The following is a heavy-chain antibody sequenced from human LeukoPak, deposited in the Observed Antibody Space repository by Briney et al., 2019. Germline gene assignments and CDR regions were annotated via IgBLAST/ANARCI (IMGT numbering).Heavy chain of an antibody. J-gene: IGHJ4*02. CDR2: FDPEDGET. CDR1: GYTLTELS. D-gene: IGHD1-1*01. V-gene: IGHV1-24*01. Sequence: ASVKVSCKVSGYTLTELSMHWVRQAPGKGLEWMGGFDPEDGETIHAQKFQGRVTMTEDTSTDTAYMELSSLRSEDTAVYYCATDYTGTRGFDYWGQGTLVTVSS. CDR3: ATDYTGTRGFDY.